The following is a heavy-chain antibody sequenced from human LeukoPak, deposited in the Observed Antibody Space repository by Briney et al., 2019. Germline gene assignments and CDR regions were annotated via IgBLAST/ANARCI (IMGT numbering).Heavy chain of an antibody. Sequence: PGGSLRLSCSASGLSLCSYWMRCVRQAPGKGLEWVANIGKDGSGNHYVDSVKGRFTISRDNAKNSLYLQLNSLRADDTAVYYCARDLYYYSTDQGGQGTLVTVSS. CDR2: IGKDGSGN. CDR1: GLSLCSYW. CDR3: ARDLYYYSTDQ. V-gene: IGHV3-7*01. D-gene: IGHD2-21*02. J-gene: IGHJ4*02.